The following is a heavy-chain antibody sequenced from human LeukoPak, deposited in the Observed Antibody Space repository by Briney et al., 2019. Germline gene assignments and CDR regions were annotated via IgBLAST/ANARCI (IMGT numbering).Heavy chain of an antibody. V-gene: IGHV3-30*02. Sequence: PGGSLRLSCAASGFTFNIYAMHWVRQAPGKGLEWVAFIRYDESNAYYGDSLKGRFTISRDNSKYTLYLHMNSLRPEDTALYFCAKERDCSTTSCPWYLEYWGQGTQVTVSS. CDR2: IRYDESNA. D-gene: IGHD2-2*01. CDR3: AKERDCSTTSCPWYLEY. CDR1: GFTFNIYA. J-gene: IGHJ4*02.